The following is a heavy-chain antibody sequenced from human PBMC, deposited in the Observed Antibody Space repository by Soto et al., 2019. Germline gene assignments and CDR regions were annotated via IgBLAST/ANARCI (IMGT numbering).Heavy chain of an antibody. Sequence: SVKVSCKASGGTFSSYTITWVLQAPGQGLAWMGRLIPILGIANYAQKFQGRVTITADKSTSTAYMVLSRLRSEDTAVYYCASLCSSTRCGEAAFEPLRKGTLVAVSS. D-gene: IGHD2-2*01. CDR2: LIPILGIA. V-gene: IGHV1-69*02. J-gene: IGHJ5*02. CDR1: GGTFSSYT. CDR3: ASLCSSTRCGEAAFEP.